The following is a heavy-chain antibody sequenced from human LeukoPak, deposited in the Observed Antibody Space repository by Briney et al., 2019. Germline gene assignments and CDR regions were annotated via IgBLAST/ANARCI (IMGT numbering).Heavy chain of an antibody. CDR1: GYTFTYW. CDR2: ILPGDSDT. Sequence: GESLKISCKGFGYTFTYWIAWVRQTPGKALEWMGIILPGDSDTRYSPSFQGQVTISVDKSLSTAYLQWSSLKASDTAMYYCARQDGGGQLFFDSWGQGSLVTVSS. V-gene: IGHV5-51*01. J-gene: IGHJ4*02. CDR3: ARQDGGGQLFFDS. D-gene: IGHD3-10*01.